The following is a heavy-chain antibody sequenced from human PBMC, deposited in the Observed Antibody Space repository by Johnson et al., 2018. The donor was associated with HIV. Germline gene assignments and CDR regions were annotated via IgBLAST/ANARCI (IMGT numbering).Heavy chain of an antibody. J-gene: IGHJ3*02. D-gene: IGHD3-10*01. CDR2: ISGSGGST. CDR3: ARDSRIGTMVLLSDAFDI. CDR1: GFTFSSYA. Sequence: MQLVESGGGLVQPGGSLRLSCAASGFTFSSYAMSWVRQAPGKGLEWVSAISGSGGSTYYADSVEGRFTISRDNSKNSLYLQMNSLRAEDTALYYCARDSRIGTMVLLSDAFDIWGQGTMVTVSS. V-gene: IGHV3-23*04.